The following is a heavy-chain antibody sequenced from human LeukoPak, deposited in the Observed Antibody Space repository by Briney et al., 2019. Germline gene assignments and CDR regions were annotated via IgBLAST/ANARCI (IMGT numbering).Heavy chain of an antibody. CDR3: ARREYVDTAMGDYWYFDL. CDR2: ISSSSSYI. J-gene: IGHJ2*01. Sequence: PGGSLRLSCAASGFTFSSYWLTWVRQAPGRGLEGVSSISSSSSYIYYADSVKGRFTISRDNAKNSLYLQMNSLRAEDTAVYYCARREYVDTAMGDYWYFDLWGRGTLVTVSS. CDR1: GFTFSSYW. V-gene: IGHV3-21*01. D-gene: IGHD5-18*01.